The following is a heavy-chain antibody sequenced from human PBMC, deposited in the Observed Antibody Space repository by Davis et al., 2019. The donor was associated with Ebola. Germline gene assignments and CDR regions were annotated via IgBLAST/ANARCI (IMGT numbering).Heavy chain of an antibody. J-gene: IGHJ4*02. CDR3: AKDMRAVAGLDY. D-gene: IGHD6-19*01. Sequence: GGSLRLSCAASGFPFSYYWMHWVRQAPGKGLEWVAVISYDGSNKYYADSVKGRFTISRDNSKNTLYLQMNSLRAEDTAVYYCAKDMRAVAGLDYWGQGTLVTVSS. V-gene: IGHV3-30*18. CDR1: GFPFSYYW. CDR2: ISYDGSNK.